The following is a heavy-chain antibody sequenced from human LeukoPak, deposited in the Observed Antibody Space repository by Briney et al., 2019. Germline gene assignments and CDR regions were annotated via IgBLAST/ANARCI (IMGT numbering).Heavy chain of an antibody. V-gene: IGHV1-2*02. J-gene: IGHJ4*02. D-gene: IGHD5-18*01. Sequence: GASVKVSCKASGYTFTGFYMHWLRQAPGQGLEWMGWINPNSGGTNYAQMFQGRVTMTRDTSISTAYMELSRLRSDDTAVYYCARDRQLWPDYWGQGTLVTVSS. CDR1: GYTFTGFY. CDR2: INPNSGGT. CDR3: ARDRQLWPDY.